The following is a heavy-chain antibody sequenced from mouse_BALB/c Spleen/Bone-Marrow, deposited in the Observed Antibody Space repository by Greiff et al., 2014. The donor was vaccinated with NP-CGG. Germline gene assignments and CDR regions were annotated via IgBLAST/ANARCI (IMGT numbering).Heavy chain of an antibody. D-gene: IGHD2-2*01. CDR1: GFNIKDTY. CDR3: ASYVYGYYFDY. CDR2: IDPANGNT. V-gene: IGHV14-3*02. J-gene: IGHJ2*01. Sequence: VQLQQSXAELVKSGASVKLSCTASGFNIKDTYMHWVKQXPEQGLEWIGRIDPANGNTKYDPKFQGKATITADTSSNTAYLQLSSLTSEDTAVYYCASYVYGYYFDYWGQGTTLTVSS.